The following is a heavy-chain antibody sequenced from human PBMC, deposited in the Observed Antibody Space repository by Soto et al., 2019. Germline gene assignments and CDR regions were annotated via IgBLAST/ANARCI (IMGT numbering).Heavy chain of an antibody. Sequence: WTWIRQSPEKGLEWIGEVNHSGTTYYNPSLKTRVTISVHTPKNQFSLKMSSVTAADTAVYYCAYLRGFTGYPGDWGQGTLVTVSS. V-gene: IGHV4-34*01. D-gene: IGHD3-16*01. CDR2: VNHSGTT. CDR3: AYLRGFTGYPGD. J-gene: IGHJ4*02.